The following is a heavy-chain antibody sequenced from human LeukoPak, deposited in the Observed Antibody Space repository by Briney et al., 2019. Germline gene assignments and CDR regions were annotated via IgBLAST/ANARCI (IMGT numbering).Heavy chain of an antibody. J-gene: IGHJ4*02. CDR2: ISYDGSNK. CDR3: AKDRFTDVDKGPFDY. D-gene: IGHD5-12*01. Sequence: PGGSLRLSCAASGFTFSSYAMHWVRQAPGKGLEWVAVISYDGSNKYYADSVKGRFTISRDNSKNTLYLQMNSLRAEDTAVYYCAKDRFTDVDKGPFDYWGQGTLVTVSS. V-gene: IGHV3-30-3*01. CDR1: GFTFSSYA.